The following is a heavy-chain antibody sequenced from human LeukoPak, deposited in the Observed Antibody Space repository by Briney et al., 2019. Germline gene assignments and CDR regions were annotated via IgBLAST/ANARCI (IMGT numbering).Heavy chain of an antibody. V-gene: IGHV3-9*01. CDR2: ISWNSGSI. J-gene: IGHJ3*02. CDR3: AKDIGFGELLEAFDI. D-gene: IGHD3-10*01. CDR1: GFTFDDYA. Sequence: GGSLRLSCAASGFTFDDYAMHWVRQAPGKGLEWVSGISWNSGSIGYADSVKGRFTISRDNAKSSLYLQMNSLRAEDTALYYCAKDIGFGELLEAFDIWGQGTMVTVSS.